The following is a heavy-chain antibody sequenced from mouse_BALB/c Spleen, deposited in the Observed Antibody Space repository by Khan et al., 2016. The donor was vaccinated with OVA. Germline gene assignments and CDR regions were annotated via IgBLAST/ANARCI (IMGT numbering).Heavy chain of an antibody. Sequence: EVELVESGGDLVKPGGSLKLSCAPSGFIFSSYSMSWVRQTPDKRLEWVATISSGGDYTYYPDNVKGRFTISRDNAKNTLYLQMNSLKSEDTAMYYCASHLTGSFAYWGQGTLVTVSA. CDR3: ASHLTGSFAY. D-gene: IGHD4-1*01. CDR2: ISSGGDYT. J-gene: IGHJ3*01. V-gene: IGHV5-6*01. CDR1: GFIFSSYS.